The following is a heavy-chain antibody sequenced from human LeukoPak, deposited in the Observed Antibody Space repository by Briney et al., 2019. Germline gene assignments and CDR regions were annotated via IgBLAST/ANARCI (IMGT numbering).Heavy chain of an antibody. Sequence: HSGGSLRLSCAASGFTVSSNYMSWVRQAPGKGLEWVSVIYSGGSTYYADSVKGRFTISRDNSKNTLYLQMNSLRAEDTAVYYCARDYDFWSGSPGGSFDYWAREPWSPSPQ. CDR3: ARDYDFWSGSPGGSFDY. V-gene: IGHV3-53*01. J-gene: IGHJ4*02. D-gene: IGHD3-3*01. CDR2: IYSGGST. CDR1: GFTVSSNY.